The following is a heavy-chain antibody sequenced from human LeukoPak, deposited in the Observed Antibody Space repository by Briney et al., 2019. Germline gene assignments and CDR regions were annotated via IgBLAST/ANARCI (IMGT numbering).Heavy chain of an antibody. D-gene: IGHD4-23*01. Sequence: PSETLSLTCAVSGASISSDYWSWLRQPPGKGLEFIGYMYYSGGTSYNPSLESRVTISVDTSNNQFSLKLSSVTAADTALYYCARVSVVYYYMDVWGKGTTVTVSS. CDR3: ARVSVVYYYMDV. V-gene: IGHV4-59*01. CDR1: GASISSDY. CDR2: MYYSGGT. J-gene: IGHJ6*03.